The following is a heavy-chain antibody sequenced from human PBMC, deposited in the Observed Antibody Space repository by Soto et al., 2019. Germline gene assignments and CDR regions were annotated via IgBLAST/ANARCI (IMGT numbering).Heavy chain of an antibody. V-gene: IGHV4-39*01. J-gene: IGHJ5*02. Sequence: PSETLSLTCTVSGAPISSSSSWWGWIRQPPGKGLEWVGTISYTGSTYYNPSLKSRVTISVDTSENHFSLRLSSVTVADTAVYYCARHFKGSDAWTGGLWLDPWGQGTLVTVSS. CDR3: ARHFKGSDAWTGGLWLDP. D-gene: IGHD3-16*01. CDR2: ISYTGST. CDR1: GAPISSSSSW.